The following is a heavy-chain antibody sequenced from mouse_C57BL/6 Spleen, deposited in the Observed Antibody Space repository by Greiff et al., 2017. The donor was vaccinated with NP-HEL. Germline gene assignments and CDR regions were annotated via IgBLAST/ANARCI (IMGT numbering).Heavy chain of an antibody. CDR3: ARGTWAAWFAY. V-gene: IGHV1-59*01. CDR1: GYTFTSYW. D-gene: IGHD3-1*01. J-gene: IGHJ3*01. Sequence: VQLQQPGAELVRPGTSVKLSCKASGYTFTSYWMHWVKQRPGQGLEWIGVIDPSDSYTNYNQKFKGKATLTVDTSSSTAYMQLSSLTSEDSAVYYCARGTWAAWFAYWGQGTLVTVSA. CDR2: IDPSDSYT.